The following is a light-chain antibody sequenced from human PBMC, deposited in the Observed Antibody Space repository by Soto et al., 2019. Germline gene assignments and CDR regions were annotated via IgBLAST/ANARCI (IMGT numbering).Light chain of an antibody. CDR1: QDIRFY. J-gene: IGKJ5*01. V-gene: IGKV1-33*01. CDR3: QHYNSLPIT. CDR2: DAS. Sequence: SQSPSALSASLGDRVTITCQASQDIRFYLNWYQHKTGQAPKLLIYDASQLETGVPSKFSGSGSGTDFTFTINNVQAEDIGTYYCQHYNSLPITFGQGTRLETK.